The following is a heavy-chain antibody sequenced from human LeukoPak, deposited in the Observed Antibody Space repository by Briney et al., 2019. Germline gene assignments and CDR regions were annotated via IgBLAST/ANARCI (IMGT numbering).Heavy chain of an antibody. CDR2: INPNSGGT. CDR1: GYSFTAYY. Sequence: GASVKVSCKTSGYSFTAYYMHWVRQAPGQGLEWMGWINPNSGGTSYAQKFQGRVTMARDTSISTVYMELTRLSSDDTAVYYCGRGHPVVPAAIPDYWGQGTLVTVSS. J-gene: IGHJ4*02. D-gene: IGHD2-2*02. V-gene: IGHV1-2*02. CDR3: GRGHPVVPAAIPDY.